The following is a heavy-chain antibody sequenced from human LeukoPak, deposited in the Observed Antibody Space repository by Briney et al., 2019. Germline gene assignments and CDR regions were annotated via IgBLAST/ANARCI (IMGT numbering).Heavy chain of an antibody. CDR2: INHSGST. D-gene: IGHD3-22*01. CDR1: GGSFSGYY. J-gene: IGHJ3*02. V-gene: IGHV4-34*01. Sequence: SETLSLTCAVYGGSFSGYYWSWIRQPPGKGLEWIGEINHSGSTNYNPSLKSRVTISVDTSKNQLSLKLSSVTAADTAMYYCASEYYYDSSGYSRHAFDIWGQGTMVTVSS. CDR3: ASEYYYDSSGYSRHAFDI.